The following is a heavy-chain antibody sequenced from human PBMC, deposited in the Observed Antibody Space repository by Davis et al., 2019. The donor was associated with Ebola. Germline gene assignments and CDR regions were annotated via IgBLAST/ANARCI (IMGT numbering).Heavy chain of an antibody. CDR2: ISYDGSNK. J-gene: IGHJ6*02. Sequence: GGSLRLSCAASGFTFSSYGMHWVRQAPGKGLEWVAVISYDGSNKYYADSVKGRFTISRDNSKNTLYLQMNSLRDEDTAVYYCARDGPVGAILYGMDVWGQGTTVTVSS. CDR1: GFTFSSYG. V-gene: IGHV3-30*03. CDR3: ARDGPVGAILYGMDV. D-gene: IGHD1-26*01.